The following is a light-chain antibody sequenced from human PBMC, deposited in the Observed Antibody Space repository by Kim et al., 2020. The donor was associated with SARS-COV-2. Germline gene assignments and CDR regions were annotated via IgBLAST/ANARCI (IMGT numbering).Light chain of an antibody. CDR2: GAS. CDR1: QSVSRSS. Sequence: EIVLTQSPGTLSLSPGERATLSCRASQSVSRSSLAWYLQKPGQAPRLLIYGASSRATGIPDRFSGSGYGTDFTLTNSRLEPEDFAVYYSQQYGSAYPFARGTNLE. CDR3: QQYGSAYP. J-gene: IGKJ2*01. V-gene: IGKV3-20*01.